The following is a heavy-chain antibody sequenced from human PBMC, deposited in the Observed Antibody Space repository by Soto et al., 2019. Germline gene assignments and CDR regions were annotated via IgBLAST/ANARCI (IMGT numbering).Heavy chain of an antibody. D-gene: IGHD4-17*01. CDR3: ARIRTGDY. V-gene: IGHV3-30-3*01. J-gene: IGHJ4*02. CDR2: ISYDGNNK. CDR1: GFTFSSYA. Sequence: QVQLVESGGGVVQPGRSLRLSCAASGFTFSSYAMHWVRQAPGKGQEWVAVISYDGNNKYYADSVKGRFTISRDNSKNTLYLHRSSLRAEDTAVYYCARIRTGDYWGQGTLVTVSS.